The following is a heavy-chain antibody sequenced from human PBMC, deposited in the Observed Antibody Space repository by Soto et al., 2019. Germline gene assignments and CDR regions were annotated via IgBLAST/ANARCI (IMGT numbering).Heavy chain of an antibody. V-gene: IGHV3-23*01. Sequence: EVQLLESGGGLVQPGGSLRLSCAASGFTFSSHVMTWVRQGPGKGLQWVSTISSGGGTYYADSVKGRFTISRDNSRNTLYLQMNSLSAEDTAVYYCARFIVEVGAAGWGRPMDVGGQGTTVTVSS. CDR2: ISSGGGT. D-gene: IGHD2-15*01. CDR3: ARFIVEVGAAGWGRPMDV. J-gene: IGHJ6*02. CDR1: GFTFSSHV.